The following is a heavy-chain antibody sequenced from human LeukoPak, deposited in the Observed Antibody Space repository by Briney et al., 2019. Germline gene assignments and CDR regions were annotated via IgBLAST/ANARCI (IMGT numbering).Heavy chain of an antibody. CDR3: ARRGYDPYGMDV. V-gene: IGHV4-39*07. CDR2: IYYSGST. CDR1: GGSISSSSYY. D-gene: IGHD6-25*01. Sequence: SETLSLTCTVSGGSISSSSYYWGWIRQPPGKGLEWIGSIYYSGSTYYNPSLKSRVTISVDTSKNQFSLKLSSVTAADTAVYYCARRGYDPYGMDVWGQGTTVTVSS. J-gene: IGHJ6*02.